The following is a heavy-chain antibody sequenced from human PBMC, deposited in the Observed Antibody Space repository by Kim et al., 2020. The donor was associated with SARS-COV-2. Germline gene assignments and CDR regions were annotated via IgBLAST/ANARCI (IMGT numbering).Heavy chain of an antibody. J-gene: IGHJ3*02. CDR3: ARADSTLAFDI. Sequence: GGSLRLSCAASGFTFSSYAMHWVRQAPGKGLEYVSAISSNGGSTYYADSVKGRFTISRDNSKNTLYLQMGSLRAEDMAVYYCARADSTLAFDIWGQGTMVTVSS. CDR2: ISSNGGST. D-gene: IGHD2-15*01. V-gene: IGHV3-64*02. CDR1: GFTFSSYA.